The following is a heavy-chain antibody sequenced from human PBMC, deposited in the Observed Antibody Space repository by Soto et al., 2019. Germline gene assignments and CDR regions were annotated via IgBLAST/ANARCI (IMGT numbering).Heavy chain of an antibody. Sequence: ACLKVSCKSSGYTFTSYAMHWVRQAPGQRLEWMGWINAGNGNTKYSQKFQGRVTITRDTSASTAYMELSSLRSEDTAVYYCARDPSPYGDYKRWFDPWGQGTLVTVSS. CDR2: INAGNGNT. D-gene: IGHD4-17*01. V-gene: IGHV1-3*01. CDR3: ARDPSPYGDYKRWFDP. J-gene: IGHJ5*02. CDR1: GYTFTSYA.